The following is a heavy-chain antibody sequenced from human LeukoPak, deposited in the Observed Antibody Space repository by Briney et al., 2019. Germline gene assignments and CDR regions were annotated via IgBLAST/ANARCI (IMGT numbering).Heavy chain of an antibody. CDR1: GFAVSSNY. J-gene: IGHJ5*01. CDR3: ARGYFTAAGLFDS. V-gene: IGHV3-53*01. D-gene: IGHD6-13*01. Sequence: PGPSLRLSCAASGFAVSSNYMNWVRQAPGKGLEWVSVIYSGGATYYADSVKGRFTISRDSSQITVYLQTNTVRAEDTAVYYCARGYFTAAGLFDSWGQGTLVTVSS. CDR2: IYSGGAT.